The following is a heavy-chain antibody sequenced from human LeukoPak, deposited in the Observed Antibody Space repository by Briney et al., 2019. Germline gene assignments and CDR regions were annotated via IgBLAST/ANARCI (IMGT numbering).Heavy chain of an antibody. V-gene: IGHV4-4*07. CDR3: AREGSMTARPFVSIDY. Sequence: SETLSLTCTVSGGSISPHYWSWIRQPAGKGLEWIGRIHTSGNTDYNPSLKSRVTMSVDTSKNQFSLKLSSVTAADTAVYYCAREGSMTARPFVSIDYWGQGTLVTISS. D-gene: IGHD6-6*01. CDR2: IHTSGNT. CDR1: GGSISPHY. J-gene: IGHJ4*02.